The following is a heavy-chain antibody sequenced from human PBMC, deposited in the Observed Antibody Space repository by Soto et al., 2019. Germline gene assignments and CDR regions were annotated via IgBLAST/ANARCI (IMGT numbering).Heavy chain of an antibody. CDR2: ISGSGGST. V-gene: IGHV3-23*01. J-gene: IGHJ4*02. CDR3: AKAFQGGYGLFDY. D-gene: IGHD5-12*01. Sequence: AGSLRLSCAASGFTVSSYAMSWVRQAPGKGLEWVSAISGSGGSTYYADSVKGRFTISRDNSKNTLYLQMNSLRAEDTAVYYCAKAFQGGYGLFDYWGQGTLVTVSS. CDR1: GFTVSSYA.